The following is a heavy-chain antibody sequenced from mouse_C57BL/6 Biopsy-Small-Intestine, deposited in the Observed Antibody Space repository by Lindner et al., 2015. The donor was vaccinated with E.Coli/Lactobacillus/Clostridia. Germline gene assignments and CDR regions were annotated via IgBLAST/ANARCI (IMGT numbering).Heavy chain of an antibody. D-gene: IGHD1-1*01. J-gene: IGHJ1*03. CDR3: IEGTTVVGRYWYFDV. V-gene: IGHV14-1*01. Sequence: QLQESGAELVRPGASVKLSCTASGFNFKDYYMHWVKQRPEQGLEWIGRIDPEDGDTEYAPKFQGKATMTADTSSNTAYLQLSSLTSEDTAVYYCIEGTTVVGRYWYFDVWDTGTTVTVSS. CDR2: IDPEDGDT. CDR1: GFNFKDYY.